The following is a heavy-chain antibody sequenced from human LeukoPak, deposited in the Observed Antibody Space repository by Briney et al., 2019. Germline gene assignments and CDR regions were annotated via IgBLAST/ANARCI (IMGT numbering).Heavy chain of an antibody. J-gene: IGHJ4*02. CDR3: ARDDCTTSNCRFWYEN. V-gene: IGHV3-11*06. CDR1: GFTFSDYS. D-gene: IGHD2-8*01. Sequence: GGSLRLSCTASGFTFSDYSMSWIRQAPGKGLEWVSYISSSGVTVYADSVKGRFSISRDNAKNSLFLQMNSLRVEDTAVFCARDDCTTSNCRFWYENWGRGTLVTVSS. CDR2: ISSSGVT.